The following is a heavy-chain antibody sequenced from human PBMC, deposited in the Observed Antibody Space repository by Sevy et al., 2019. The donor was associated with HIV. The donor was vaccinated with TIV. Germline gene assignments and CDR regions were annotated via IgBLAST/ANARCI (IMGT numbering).Heavy chain of an antibody. J-gene: IGHJ3*02. Sequence: ASVKVSCKASGGTFDTYSISWLRQAPGQGLEWMGGITPMFGTAYYAQNFQGRVTIVADKSTRTAYMELRSLGFEESAVFYCARDRDITFGGGDAFDIWGQGTMVTVSS. CDR1: GGTFDTYS. D-gene: IGHD3-16*01. V-gene: IGHV1-69*06. CDR3: ARDRDITFGGGDAFDI. CDR2: ITPMFGTA.